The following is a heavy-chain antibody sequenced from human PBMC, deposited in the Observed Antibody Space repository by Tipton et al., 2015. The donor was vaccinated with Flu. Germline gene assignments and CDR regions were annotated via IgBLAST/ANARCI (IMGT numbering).Heavy chain of an antibody. CDR1: GSSIRSSDYY. CDR2: IFHSGNT. CDR3: ARRDYSNYVSDPKSWFDP. Sequence: TLSLTCSVSGSSIRSSDYYWGWIRQPPGKGLEWIGNIFHSGNTYHSPSLKSRLTISVDTSKNQFSLRLSSVTAADTAVYYCARRDYSNYVSDPKSWFDPWGQGILVTVST. V-gene: IGHV4-38-2*02. D-gene: IGHD4-11*01. J-gene: IGHJ5*02.